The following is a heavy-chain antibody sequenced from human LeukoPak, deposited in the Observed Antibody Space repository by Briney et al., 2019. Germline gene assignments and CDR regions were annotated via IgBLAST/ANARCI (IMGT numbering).Heavy chain of an antibody. Sequence: SETLSLTCAVYGGSFSGYYWSWIRQPPGKGLEWIGEINHSGSTNYNPSLKSRVTISVDTTKNQFSLKLSSVTAADTAVYYCARGGFPGYSNYGMDVWGQGTTVTVSS. CDR3: ARGGFPGYSNYGMDV. V-gene: IGHV4-34*01. CDR1: GGSFSGYY. D-gene: IGHD4-4*01. J-gene: IGHJ6*02. CDR2: INHSGST.